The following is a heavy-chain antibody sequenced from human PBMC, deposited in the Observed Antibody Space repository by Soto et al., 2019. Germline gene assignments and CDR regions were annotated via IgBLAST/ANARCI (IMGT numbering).Heavy chain of an antibody. CDR3: AIGGYDILTGYYTYGMDV. CDR2: IYPGDSDT. Sequence: PGESLKISCKGSGYSFTSYWIGWVRQMPGKGLEWMGIIYPGDSDTRYSPSFQGQVTISADKSISTAYLQWSSLKASDTAMYYCAIGGYDILTGYYTYGMDVWGQGTTVTVSS. CDR1: GYSFTSYW. J-gene: IGHJ6*02. V-gene: IGHV5-51*01. D-gene: IGHD3-9*01.